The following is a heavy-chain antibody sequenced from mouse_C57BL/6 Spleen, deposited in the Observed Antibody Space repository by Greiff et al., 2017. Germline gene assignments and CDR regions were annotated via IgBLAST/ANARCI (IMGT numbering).Heavy chain of an antibody. CDR1: GYSFTDYN. Sequence: VHVKQSGPELVKPGASVKISCKASGYSFTDYNMNWVKQSHGKSLEWIGVINPNYGTTSYNPKFQGKATVTVDQSSSTAYMQLNSLTSEDSAVYYCARRATSIYYYAMDYWGQGTSVTVS. CDR2: INPNYGTT. CDR3: ARRATSIYYYAMDY. V-gene: IGHV1-39*01. D-gene: IGHD1-1*01. J-gene: IGHJ4*01.